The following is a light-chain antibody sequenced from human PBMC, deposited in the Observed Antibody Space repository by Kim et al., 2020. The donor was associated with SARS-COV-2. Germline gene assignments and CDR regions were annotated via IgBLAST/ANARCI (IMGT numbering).Light chain of an antibody. V-gene: IGLV1-40*01. CDR1: SSNTGARYD. CDR2: ANT. Sequence: PGQGVTVSGTGGSSNTGARYDVHWYQQLPGTAPKLLIYANTNRPSGVPDRFSGSKSGTSASLAITGLQAEDEADYYCQSYDSGLVVFGGGTQLTVL. J-gene: IGLJ2*01. CDR3: QSYDSGLVV.